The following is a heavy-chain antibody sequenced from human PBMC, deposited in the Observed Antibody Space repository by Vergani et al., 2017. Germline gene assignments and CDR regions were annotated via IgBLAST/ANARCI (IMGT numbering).Heavy chain of an antibody. J-gene: IGHJ4*02. V-gene: IGHV3-21*01. CDR1: GFTFSSYS. CDR2: ISSSSSYI. Sequence: EVQLVESGGGLVKPGGSLRLSCAASGFTFSSYSMNWVRQAPGKGLEWVSAISSSSSYIYYAESVKGRFTISRDNAKNSLYLQMNSLRAEDTAVYYCARDNGCSSTSCHKLLDYWGQGTLVTVSS. D-gene: IGHD2-2*01. CDR3: ARDNGCSSTSCHKLLDY.